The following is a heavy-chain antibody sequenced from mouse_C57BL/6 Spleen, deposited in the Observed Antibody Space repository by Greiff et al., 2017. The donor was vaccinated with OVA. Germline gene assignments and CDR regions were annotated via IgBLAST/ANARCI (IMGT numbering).Heavy chain of an antibody. Sequence: VKLQESGAELVKPGASVKMSCKASGYTFTSYWITWVKQRPGQGLEWIGDIYPGSGSTNYNEKFKSKATLTVDTSSSTAYMQLSSLTSEDSAVYYCARSTISFDYWGQGTTLTVSS. D-gene: IGHD2-1*01. J-gene: IGHJ2*01. CDR1: GYTFTSYW. V-gene: IGHV1-55*01. CDR3: ARSTISFDY. CDR2: IYPGSGST.